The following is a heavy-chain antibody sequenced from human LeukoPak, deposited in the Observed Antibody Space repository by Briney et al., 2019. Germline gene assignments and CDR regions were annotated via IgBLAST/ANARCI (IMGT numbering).Heavy chain of an antibody. CDR3: AKDPSNLWNWFDP. Sequence: PGGSLRLSCAASGFTFSGYGMSWVRQAPGKGLEWVSAISGSGGSTYYADSVKGRFTISRDNSKNTLYLQMNSLRAEDTAVYYCAKDPSNLWNWFDPWGQGTLVTVSS. CDR1: GFTFSGYG. J-gene: IGHJ5*02. D-gene: IGHD2-8*01. V-gene: IGHV3-23*01. CDR2: ISGSGGST.